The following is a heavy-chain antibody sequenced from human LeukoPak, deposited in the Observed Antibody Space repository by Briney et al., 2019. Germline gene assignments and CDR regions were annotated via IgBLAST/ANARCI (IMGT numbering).Heavy chain of an antibody. CDR2: IYGGGKT. Sequence: GGSLRLSCVGSEPIVSSNYMAWVRQAPGKGLEWVSVIYGGGKTYYADSVKGRFTISRDNSKNTLYLQMNNLRAEDTAVYFCGRDDAPVYNYGIQYWGPGTLVTVSS. J-gene: IGHJ4*02. V-gene: IGHV3-53*01. CDR3: GRDDAPVYNYGIQY. CDR1: EPIVSSNY. D-gene: IGHD5/OR15-5a*01.